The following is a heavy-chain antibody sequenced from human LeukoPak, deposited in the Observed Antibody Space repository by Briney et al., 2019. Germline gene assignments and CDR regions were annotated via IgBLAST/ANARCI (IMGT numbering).Heavy chain of an antibody. CDR2: ISGSGGST. D-gene: IGHD3-22*01. J-gene: IGHJ3*02. Sequence: PGGGLRVSSAAAGFTFSSYAMSWVRPAPRKGREWVSAISGSGGSTYYADSVKGRFTIARDNSKNTLYLQKNSLRAEDTAVYYCAKVRVVIPPDAFDIWGQGTMVTVSS. V-gene: IGHV3-23*01. CDR1: GFTFSSYA. CDR3: AKVRVVIPPDAFDI.